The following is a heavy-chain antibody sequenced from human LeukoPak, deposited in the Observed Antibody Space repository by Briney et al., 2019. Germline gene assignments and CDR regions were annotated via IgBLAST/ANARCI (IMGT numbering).Heavy chain of an antibody. CDR1: GYTFTIYV. Sequence: ASVKVSCKASGYTFTIYVISWVRPAPGQGLEWMGWISAYNGNTNYAQKLQGRVTMTTDTSTSTAYMELRSLRSNDTAVYYCAREGTMVRGFRPSYYYYGMDVWGKGTTVTVSS. J-gene: IGHJ6*04. CDR3: AREGTMVRGFRPSYYYYGMDV. D-gene: IGHD3-10*01. V-gene: IGHV1-18*04. CDR2: ISAYNGNT.